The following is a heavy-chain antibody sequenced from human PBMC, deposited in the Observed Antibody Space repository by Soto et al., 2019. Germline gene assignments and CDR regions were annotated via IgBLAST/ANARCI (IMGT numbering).Heavy chain of an antibody. CDR1: GGPLSSGSYY. V-gene: IGHV4-61*01. CDR2: IYYSGTT. D-gene: IGHD3-10*01. Sequence: SETLSLTCTVSGGPLSSGSYYWSWIRQSPGQGLEWIGYIYYSGTTKYNPSLKSRVSISVDTSKNQFSLRLTSLSAADTAVYYCARAASPYFELLSPFHLSGQGSLGTGYS. J-gene: IGHJ5*02. CDR3: ARAASPYFELLSPFHL.